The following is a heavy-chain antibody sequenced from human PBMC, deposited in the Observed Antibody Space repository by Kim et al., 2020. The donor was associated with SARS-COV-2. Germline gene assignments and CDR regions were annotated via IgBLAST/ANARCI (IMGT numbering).Heavy chain of an antibody. Sequence: ASVKVSCNASGYTFTDYYIHWVRQAPGQGLEWMGRINPKTGDTDYAQKFQGRVTVTRDTSISTAYMQLSSLRSDDTALFYCATLLRLGEAQHWGQGTLVT. CDR2: INPKTGDT. D-gene: IGHD3-16*01. CDR1: GYTFTDYY. J-gene: IGHJ4*02. CDR3: ATLLRLGEAQH. V-gene: IGHV1-2*06.